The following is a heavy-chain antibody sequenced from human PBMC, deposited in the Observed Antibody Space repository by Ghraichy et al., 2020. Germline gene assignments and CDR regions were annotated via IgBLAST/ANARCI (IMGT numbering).Heavy chain of an antibody. CDR3: AKDGPYSGTSFEEFDY. D-gene: IGHD1-26*01. J-gene: IGHJ4*02. Sequence: LSLTCAASGFTFSSYAMSWVRQAPGKGLEWVSSISGSGDKTSHADSVKGRFTISRDNSKNTLYLQMNSLRAEDTAVYYCAKDGPYSGTSFEEFDYWGQGTLVTVSS. CDR2: ISGSGDKT. V-gene: IGHV3-23*01. CDR1: GFTFSSYA.